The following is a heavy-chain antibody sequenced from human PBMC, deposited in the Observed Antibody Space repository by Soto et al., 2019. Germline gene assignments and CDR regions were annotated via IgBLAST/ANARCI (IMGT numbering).Heavy chain of an antibody. CDR1: GFTFSSYN. CDR2: FGVSIPYI. V-gene: IGHV3-21*01. CDR3: AKAPGGYNYGAYFDY. J-gene: IGHJ4*02. D-gene: IGHD5-18*01. Sequence: EVQLVEPGGGLVKPGGSLRLSCAASGFTFSSYNMNWVRQAPGKGLEWVSSFGVSIPYIYYADSVKGRFTISRDNAKNSLFLQLNSLRAEDTAVYYCAKAPGGYNYGAYFDYWGQGTLVTVSS.